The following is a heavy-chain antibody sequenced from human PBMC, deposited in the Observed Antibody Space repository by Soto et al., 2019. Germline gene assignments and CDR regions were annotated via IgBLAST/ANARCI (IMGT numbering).Heavy chain of an antibody. CDR1: GGSVGSGSSY. CDR2: IYNSGST. D-gene: IGHD1-1*01. Sequence: QVQLQESGPGLVKPSQTLSLTCTVSGGSVGSGSSYWSWIRQHPGKGLEWIGYIYNSGSTYYNPSLRSRVTMSVDTSKNQFPLKLRSGTAADTAVYYCARESNWSSTYWGQGTLVTVSS. J-gene: IGHJ4*02. V-gene: IGHV4-31*03. CDR3: ARESNWSSTY.